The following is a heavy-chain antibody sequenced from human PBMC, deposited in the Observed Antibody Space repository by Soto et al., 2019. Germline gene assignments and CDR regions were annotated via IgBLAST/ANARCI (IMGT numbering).Heavy chain of an antibody. D-gene: IGHD4-17*01. Sequence: GGSLRLSCAASGFTVSSNYMSWVRQAPGKGLEWVSVIYSGGSTYYADSVKGRFTISRDNSKNTLYLQMNSLRAEDTAVYYCARHDYVLLYVDYWGQGTLVTVSS. V-gene: IGHV3-66*04. CDR1: GFTVSSNY. J-gene: IGHJ4*02. CDR2: IYSGGST. CDR3: ARHDYVLLYVDY.